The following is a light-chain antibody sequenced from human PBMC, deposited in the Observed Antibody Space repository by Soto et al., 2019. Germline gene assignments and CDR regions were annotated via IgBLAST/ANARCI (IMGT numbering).Light chain of an antibody. CDR1: SSGVGGHNF. V-gene: IGLV2-14*03. Sequence: QSVLTQPASVSGSPGQSITISCTGTSSGVGGHNFVSWYQQHPGKAPKLMIYEVTYRPSGVSNRFTGSKSGNTASLTISGLLAEDEATYYCASKTASTFVLFGGGIKVTVL. J-gene: IGLJ3*02. CDR3: ASKTASTFVL. CDR2: EVT.